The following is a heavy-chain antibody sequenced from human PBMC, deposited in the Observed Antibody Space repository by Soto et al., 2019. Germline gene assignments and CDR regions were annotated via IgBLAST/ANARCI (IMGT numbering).Heavy chain of an antibody. V-gene: IGHV4-34*01. Sequence: PSETLSLTCAVYGGSFSGYYWSWIRQPPGKGLEWIGEIHHSGSTNYNPSLKSRVTISVDTSKNQFSLKLSSVTAADTAVYYCAREHSNRRWLDPWGQGTLVTVSS. D-gene: IGHD6-13*01. J-gene: IGHJ5*02. CDR2: IHHSGST. CDR3: AREHSNRRWLDP. CDR1: GGSFSGYY.